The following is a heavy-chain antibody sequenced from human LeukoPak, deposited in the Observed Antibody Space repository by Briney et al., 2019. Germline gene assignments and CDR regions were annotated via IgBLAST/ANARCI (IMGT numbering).Heavy chain of an antibody. J-gene: IGHJ5*02. D-gene: IGHD5-12*01. Sequence: GGSLRLSCAASGFTFSSYSMNWVRRAPGKGLEWVSSISSSSSYIYYADSVKGRFTISRDNAKNSLYLQMNSLRAEDTAVYYCARDPFRWLLIATSFDPWGQGTLVTVSS. CDR3: ARDPFRWLLIATSFDP. V-gene: IGHV3-21*01. CDR1: GFTFSSYS. CDR2: ISSSSSYI.